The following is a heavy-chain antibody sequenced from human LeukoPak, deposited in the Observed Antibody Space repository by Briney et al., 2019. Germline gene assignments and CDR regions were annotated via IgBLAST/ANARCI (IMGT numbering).Heavy chain of an antibody. J-gene: IGHJ4*02. CDR1: GFTFSNYA. D-gene: IGHD5-18*01. V-gene: IGHV3-23*01. CDR3: AKNAGYSYGLYYFDY. Sequence: VGSLRLSCTASGFTFSNYAMSWVRQAPGKGLEWFARLNRSGAVTYYADSLKGRFTISRDNSKNTVHLQMDSLRAEDSAVYYCAKNAGYSYGLYYFDYWGQGTLVTVSS. CDR2: LNRSGAVT.